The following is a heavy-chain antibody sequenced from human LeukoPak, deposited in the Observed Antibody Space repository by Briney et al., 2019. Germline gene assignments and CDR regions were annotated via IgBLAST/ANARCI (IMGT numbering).Heavy chain of an antibody. V-gene: IGHV1-24*01. CDR3: ATVLYGSGSYFGDLPRYFDY. Sequence: GASVKVSCKVSGYTLTELSMHWVRQAPGKGLEWMGGFDPEDGETIYAQKFQGRVTMTEDTSTDTAYMELSSLRSEDTAVYYCATVLYGSGSYFGDLPRYFDYWGQGTLVTVSS. CDR1: GYTLTELS. D-gene: IGHD3-10*01. CDR2: FDPEDGET. J-gene: IGHJ4*02.